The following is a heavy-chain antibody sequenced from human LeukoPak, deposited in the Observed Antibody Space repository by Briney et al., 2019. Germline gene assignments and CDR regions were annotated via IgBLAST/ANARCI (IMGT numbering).Heavy chain of an antibody. D-gene: IGHD6-19*01. CDR1: GFTFSSYA. CDR2: ISGSGGST. CDR3: AKDSYSSGWYEVFWFDP. J-gene: IGHJ5*02. Sequence: GGSLRLSCAASGFTFSSYAMSWVRQAPGKGLEWVSAISGSGGSTYYADSVKGRFTISRDNSKNTLYLQMNSLRAEGTAVYYCAKDSYSSGWYEVFWFDPWGQGTLVTVSS. V-gene: IGHV3-23*01.